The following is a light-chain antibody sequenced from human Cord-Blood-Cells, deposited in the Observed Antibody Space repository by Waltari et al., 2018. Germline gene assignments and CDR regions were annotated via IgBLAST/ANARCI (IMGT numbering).Light chain of an antibody. CDR2: EDS. V-gene: IGLV3-10*01. CDR1: ALPKKY. CDR3: YSTDSSGNHSWV. J-gene: IGLJ3*02. Sequence: SYDLTQPPSVSVSPGQTARITCSGDALPKKYAYWYPQKSGQAPVLVIYEDSKRPSGIPERFSGSSSGTMATLTISGAQVEDEADYYCYSTDSSGNHSWVFGGGTKLTVL.